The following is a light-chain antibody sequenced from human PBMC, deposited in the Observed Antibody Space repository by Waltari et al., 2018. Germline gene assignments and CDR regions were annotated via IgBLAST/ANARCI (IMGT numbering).Light chain of an antibody. CDR2: GAS. Sequence: EIVLTQSPGTLSLSLGERATLSCRASQSISRALTWYQQKPDQAPRLLIYGASTRAPGIPDRFSGSGSGTDFSLTISRLEPDDFAVYYCQHYLRLPVTFGQGTTVEI. V-gene: IGKV3-20*01. CDR3: QHYLRLPVT. CDR1: QSISRA. J-gene: IGKJ1*01.